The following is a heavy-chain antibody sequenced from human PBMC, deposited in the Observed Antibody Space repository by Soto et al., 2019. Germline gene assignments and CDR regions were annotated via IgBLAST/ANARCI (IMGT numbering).Heavy chain of an antibody. CDR1: GGSISSSSYY. CDR3: ASLPYYYDSSGYLGDYYFAY. CDR2: IYYSGST. Sequence: PSETLSLTCTVSGGSISSSSYYWGWIRQPPGKGLGWIGSIYYSGSTYYNPSLKSRGTISVDTSKHQSSLTLSSVTAADTAVYYCASLPYYYDSSGYLGDYYFAYWGQGTLVTVYS. D-gene: IGHD3-22*01. J-gene: IGHJ4*02. V-gene: IGHV4-39*01.